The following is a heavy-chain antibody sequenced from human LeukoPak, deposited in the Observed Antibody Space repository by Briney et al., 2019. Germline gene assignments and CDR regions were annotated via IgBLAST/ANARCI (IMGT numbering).Heavy chain of an antibody. V-gene: IGHV3-66*01. J-gene: IGHJ3*02. CDR1: GFTFSSYA. Sequence: GGSLRLSCAASGFTFSSYAMSWVRQAPGKGLEWVSVIYSGGSTYYADSVKGRFTISRDNSKNTLYLQMNSLRAEDTAVYYCARDGYRDAFDIWGQGTMVTVSS. CDR2: IYSGGST. CDR3: ARDGYRDAFDI. D-gene: IGHD5-18*01.